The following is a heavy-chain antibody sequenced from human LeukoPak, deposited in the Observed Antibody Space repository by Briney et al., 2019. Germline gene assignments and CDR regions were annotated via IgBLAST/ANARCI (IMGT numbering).Heavy chain of an antibody. J-gene: IGHJ5*02. V-gene: IGHV1-18*01. CDR3: ARGRLTTRFDP. D-gene: IGHD1-1*01. CDR2: IGAYNGNT. CDR1: GYTFSIYG. Sequence: ASVNVSCKASGYTFSIYGINWVRQAPGQGLEWMGWIGAYNGNTNYAQKLQDRVTLTTDTSSSTAYMELRSLRFDDTAVYYCARGRLTTRFDPWGQGTLVTVSS.